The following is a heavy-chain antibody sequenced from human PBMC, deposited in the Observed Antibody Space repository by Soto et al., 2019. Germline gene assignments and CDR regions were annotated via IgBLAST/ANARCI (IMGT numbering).Heavy chain of an antibody. CDR2: IYHSGST. V-gene: IGHV4-30-4*01. CDR3: ARVAPRKLTYPFYGMDV. D-gene: IGHD2-2*01. CDR1: GGSINSGDSY. J-gene: IGHJ6*02. Sequence: QVQLQESGPGLVKPSQTLSLTCTVSGGSINSGDSYWSWIRQPPGKGLEWIGYIYHSGSTYDNPSLKSRVSISLDMSKNQFSLKLSSVTAADTAVSYCARVAPRKLTYPFYGMDVWGQGTTVTVSS.